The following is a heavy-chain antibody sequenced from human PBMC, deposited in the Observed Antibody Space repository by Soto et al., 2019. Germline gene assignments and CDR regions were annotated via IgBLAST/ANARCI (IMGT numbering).Heavy chain of an antibody. J-gene: IGHJ4*02. D-gene: IGHD6-13*01. V-gene: IGHV2-5*02. Sequence: QITLKESGPTLVKPTQTLTLTCTFSGFSLSTSGVGVGWIRQPPGKALEWLALIYWDDDKRYSPSLKSRLTIPKDPSKNQVDLTMTNMDPVDTARYYCAHSRDGTSFDSWGQGTLVTVSS. CDR3: AHSRDGTSFDS. CDR2: IYWDDDK. CDR1: GFSLSTSGVG.